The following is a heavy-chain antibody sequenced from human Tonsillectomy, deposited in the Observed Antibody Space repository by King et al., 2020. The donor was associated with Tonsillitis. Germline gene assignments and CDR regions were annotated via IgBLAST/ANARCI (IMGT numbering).Heavy chain of an antibody. CDR2: IIPIFGTA. CDR1: GGTFSSYA. J-gene: IGHJ3*02. D-gene: IGHD3-22*01. Sequence: VQLVESGAEVKKPGSSVKVSCKASGGTFSSYAISWVRQAPGQGLEWMGGIIPIFGTANYAQKFQGRVTITADESTSTAYMELSSLRSEDTAVYYCAREDIITMIVVVIMGAFDIWGQGTMVTVSS. CDR3: AREDIITMIVVVIMGAFDI. V-gene: IGHV1-69*01.